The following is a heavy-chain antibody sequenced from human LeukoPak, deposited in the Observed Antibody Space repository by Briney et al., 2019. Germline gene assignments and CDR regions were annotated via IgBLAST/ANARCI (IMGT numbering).Heavy chain of an antibody. CDR3: ARTPGYSYASRFDY. J-gene: IGHJ4*02. Sequence: SVKVSFKASGGTFSSYAISWVRQAPGQGLEWMGGIIPIFGTANYAQKFQGRVTITADESTSTAYMELSSLRSEDTAVYYCARTPGYSYASRFDYWGQGTLVTVSS. V-gene: IGHV1-69*13. CDR2: IIPIFGTA. D-gene: IGHD5-18*01. CDR1: GGTFSSYA.